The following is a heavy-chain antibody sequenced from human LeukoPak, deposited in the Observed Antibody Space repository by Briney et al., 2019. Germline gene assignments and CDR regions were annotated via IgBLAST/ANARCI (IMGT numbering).Heavy chain of an antibody. V-gene: IGHV1-18*01. D-gene: IGHD3-22*01. CDR2: VSVYNGNT. J-gene: IGHJ1*01. Sequence: ASVKVSFKASGYTFTSSSFNWVRHAQAPGLERVGWVSVYNGNTNYAQKLQSRVTMTTDTSTRTAYMELRTLRSDDTAVYYCARSSTYYYDSRGYYHPEYFPHWGQGSLVTVSS. CDR3: ARSSTYYYDSRGYYHPEYFPH. CDR1: GYTFTSSS.